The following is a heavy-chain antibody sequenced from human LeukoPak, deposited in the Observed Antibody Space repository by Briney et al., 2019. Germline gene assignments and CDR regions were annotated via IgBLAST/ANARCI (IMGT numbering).Heavy chain of an antibody. J-gene: IGHJ4*02. D-gene: IGHD5-18*01. CDR2: INHKSGGT. V-gene: IGHV1-2*02. CDR1: GYSFIDYY. CDR3: ARPTRSGGSGYESFDY. Sequence: ASVKVSCKASGYSFIDYYIHWVRQAPGQGLEWMGWINHKSGGTNFAQKFQGRVVVTTDTSISTVYMELYGLTSDDTAVYYCARPTRSGGSGYESFDYWGQGTLVSVSS.